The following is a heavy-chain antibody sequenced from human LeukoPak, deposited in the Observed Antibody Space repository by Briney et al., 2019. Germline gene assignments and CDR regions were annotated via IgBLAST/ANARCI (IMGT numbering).Heavy chain of an antibody. J-gene: IGHJ6*02. CDR3: ARDEGSLDV. CDR1: GFTFSSYT. CDR2: ISTNSDTI. V-gene: IGHV3-48*01. Sequence: GGSLRLSCAASGFTFSSYTMNWVRQAPGRGLEWISYISTNSDTIYYADSVKGRFTISRDNSKNTLYLQMNSLRAEDTAVYYCARDEGSLDVWGQGTTVTVSS.